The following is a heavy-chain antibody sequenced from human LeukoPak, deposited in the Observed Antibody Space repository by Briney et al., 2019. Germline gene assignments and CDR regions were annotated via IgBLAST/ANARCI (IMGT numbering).Heavy chain of an antibody. CDR2: INHSGST. CDR1: GGSFSGYY. Sequence: SETLSLTCAVYGGSFSGYYWSWIRQPLGKGLEWIGEINHSGSTNYDPSLKSRVTISVDTSKNQFSLKLSSVTAADTAVYYCARHGGAYCGGDCYSRGVRDWGQGTLVTVSS. D-gene: IGHD2-21*02. V-gene: IGHV4-34*01. J-gene: IGHJ4*02. CDR3: ARHGGAYCGGDCYSRGVRD.